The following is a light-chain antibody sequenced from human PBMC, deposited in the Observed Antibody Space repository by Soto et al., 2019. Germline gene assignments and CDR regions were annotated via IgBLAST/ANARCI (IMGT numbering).Light chain of an antibody. V-gene: IGKV3-15*01. CDR3: QQYNNWPRT. J-gene: IGKJ1*01. CDR1: QSVSSN. CDR2: GAS. Sequence: EIVMTQSPSTLSVSPRERATLSCRASQSVSSNLAWYQQKPGQAPRLLIYGASARATGIPVRFSGSGSGTEFTLTISSLQSEDFAVYYCQQYNNWPRTFGQGTKV.